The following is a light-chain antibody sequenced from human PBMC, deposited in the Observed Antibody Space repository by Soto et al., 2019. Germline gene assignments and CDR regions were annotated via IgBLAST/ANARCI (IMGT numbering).Light chain of an antibody. CDR2: TNN. CDR1: SSSIGSNS. V-gene: IGLV1-44*01. Sequence: QPVLTQPPSASGTPGQRVTISCSGSSSSIGSNSVNWYQQLPRTAPKVLIYTNNQRPSGVPDRFSGSKSGTSASLAISGLQSEDEADYYCAAWDGSLNVYVFGTGTKLTV. CDR3: AAWDGSLNVYV. J-gene: IGLJ1*01.